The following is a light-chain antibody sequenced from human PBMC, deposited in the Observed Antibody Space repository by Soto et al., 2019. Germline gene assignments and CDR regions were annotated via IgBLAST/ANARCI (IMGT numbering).Light chain of an antibody. CDR2: GAS. CDR1: QSVSSSY. CDR3: QQYGISPPIT. V-gene: IGKV3-20*01. Sequence: EIVLTQSPGTLSLSPGERATLSCRASQSVSSSYLAWYQQKPGQAPRLLIYGASSRATGIPDRFSGSGSGTDFTLTISRLEPEDFAVYYCQQYGISPPITFGQGTRLRL. J-gene: IGKJ5*01.